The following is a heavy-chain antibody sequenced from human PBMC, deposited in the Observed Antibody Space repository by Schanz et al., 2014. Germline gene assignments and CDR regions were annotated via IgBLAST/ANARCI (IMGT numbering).Heavy chain of an antibody. Sequence: QVQLVQSGAEVRKPGASVKVSCKASGYTFISYGIKWVRQAPGQGLEWMGWISAYNGHTDYAQKFQGRITVTTDTSTSTVYLELSSLRSDDTAVYYCARAKRFGDMDVWGQGTTVTVSS. CDR2: ISAYNGHT. V-gene: IGHV1-18*01. CDR3: ARAKRFGDMDV. D-gene: IGHD3-10*01. J-gene: IGHJ6*02. CDR1: GYTFISYG.